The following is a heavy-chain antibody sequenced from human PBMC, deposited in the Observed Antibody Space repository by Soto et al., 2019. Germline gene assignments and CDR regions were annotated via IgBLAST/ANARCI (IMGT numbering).Heavy chain of an antibody. J-gene: IGHJ4*02. CDR3: ARVSVVVITSSLLFDY. CDR1: GGSISSGDYY. V-gene: IGHV4-30-4*01. Sequence: SETLSLTCTVSGGSISSGDYYWSWIRQPPGKGLEWIGYIYYSGSTYYNPSLKSRVTISVDTSKNQFSLKLSSVTAADTAVYYCARVSVVVITSSLLFDYWGQGNLVTVSS. D-gene: IGHD3-22*01. CDR2: IYYSGST.